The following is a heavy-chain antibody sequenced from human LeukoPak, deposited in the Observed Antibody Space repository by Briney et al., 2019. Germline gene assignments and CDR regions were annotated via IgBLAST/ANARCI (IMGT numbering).Heavy chain of an antibody. Sequence: GGSLRLSCAASGFTFSSYAMSWVRQAPGKGLEWVSYISSRSGTIYYADSVKGRFTISRDNAKNSLYLQMNSLRAEDTAVYYCARRIDTAMVIDYWGQGALVTVSS. V-gene: IGHV3-48*01. D-gene: IGHD5-18*01. CDR1: GFTFSSYA. J-gene: IGHJ4*02. CDR3: ARRIDTAMVIDY. CDR2: ISSRSGTI.